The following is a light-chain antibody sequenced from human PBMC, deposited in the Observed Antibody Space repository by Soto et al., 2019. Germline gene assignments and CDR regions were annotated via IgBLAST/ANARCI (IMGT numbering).Light chain of an antibody. J-gene: IGKJ4*01. CDR2: KAS. CDR1: QSISSW. V-gene: IGKV1-5*03. CDR3: QEYNIYLLT. Sequence: DVKMYMSLPTLSASVRDRVTITCRASQSISSWLAWYQQKPGKAPKLLIYKASSLESGVPSRFSGSGSGAEFTLTISSLQPDDFASYYCQEYNIYLLTFGGGAKVDI.